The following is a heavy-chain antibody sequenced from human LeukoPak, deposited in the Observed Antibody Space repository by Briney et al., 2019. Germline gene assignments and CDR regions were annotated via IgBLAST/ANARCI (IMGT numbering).Heavy chain of an antibody. D-gene: IGHD5-18*01. V-gene: IGHV4-34*01. CDR3: ARIGSGYSYGYRFGYYFDY. CDR1: GGSFSGYY. Sequence: SETLSLTCAVYGGSFSGYYWSWIRQPPGKGLEWIGEINHSGSTNYNPSLKSRVTISVDTSKNQFSLKLSSVTAADTAVYYCARIGSGYSYGYRFGYYFDYWGQGTLVTVSS. CDR2: INHSGST. J-gene: IGHJ4*02.